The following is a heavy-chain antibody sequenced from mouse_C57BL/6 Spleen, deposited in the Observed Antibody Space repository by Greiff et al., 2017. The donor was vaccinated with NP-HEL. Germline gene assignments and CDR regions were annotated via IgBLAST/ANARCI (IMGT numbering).Heavy chain of an antibody. Sequence: LQQPGAELVKPGASVKVSCKASGYTFTSYWMHWVKQRPGQGLEWIGRIHPSDSDTNYNQKFKGKATLTVDKSSSTAYMQLSSLTSEDSAVYYCAIEGLYYYGSSRAWLAYWGQGTLVTVSA. CDR2: IHPSDSDT. J-gene: IGHJ3*01. CDR3: AIEGLYYYGSSRAWLAY. CDR1: GYTFTSYW. V-gene: IGHV1-74*01. D-gene: IGHD1-1*01.